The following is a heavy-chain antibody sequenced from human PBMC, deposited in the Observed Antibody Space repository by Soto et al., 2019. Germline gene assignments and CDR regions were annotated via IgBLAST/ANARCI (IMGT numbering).Heavy chain of an antibody. D-gene: IGHD6-13*01. V-gene: IGHV3-30*18. J-gene: IGHJ6*02. CDR1: GFTFSSYG. CDR3: AKEGPISQQLVPYYYYGIDV. CDR2: ISYDGSNK. Sequence: QVQLVESGGGVVQPGRSLRLSCAASGFTFSSYGMHWVRQAPGKGLEWVAVISYDGSNKYYADSVKGRFTISRDNSKNTLYLQMTSLRAEDTAVYYCAKEGPISQQLVPYYYYGIDVWGQGTTVTVSS.